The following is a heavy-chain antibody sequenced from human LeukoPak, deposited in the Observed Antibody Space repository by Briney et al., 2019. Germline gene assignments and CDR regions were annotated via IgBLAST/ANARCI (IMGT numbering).Heavy chain of an antibody. Sequence: PGGSLRLACTASGFSLSDYYMSWIRQAPGKGLEWISYISSRSTYISDADSVKGRFTISRDNAKNLLFLQMNSLRVADTALYYCARGGTGAFDYWGQGILVTVSS. CDR2: ISSRSTYI. CDR3: ARGGTGAFDY. J-gene: IGHJ4*02. V-gene: IGHV3-11*06. D-gene: IGHD2-8*02. CDR1: GFSLSDYY.